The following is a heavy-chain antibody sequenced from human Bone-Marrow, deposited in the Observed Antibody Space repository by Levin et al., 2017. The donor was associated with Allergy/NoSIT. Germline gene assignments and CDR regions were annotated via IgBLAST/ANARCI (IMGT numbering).Heavy chain of an antibody. J-gene: IGHJ6*02. D-gene: IGHD1-20*01. CDR3: AGTSITSENYQYYGMDV. CDR1: GGSISTTTYY. Sequence: SETLSLTCSVSGGSISTTTYYWAWIRRPPGKGLEWIGTIYYSGVTYYNPSLQSRVTVSVDTSKNQFSLRLSSVTAADTAMYFCAGTSITSENYQYYGMDVWGQGTTVTVSS. CDR2: IYYSGVT. V-gene: IGHV4-39*01.